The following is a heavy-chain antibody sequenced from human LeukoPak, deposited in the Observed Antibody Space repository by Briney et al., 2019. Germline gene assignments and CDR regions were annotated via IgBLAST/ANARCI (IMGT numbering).Heavy chain of an antibody. V-gene: IGHV3-20*01. Sequence: GGSLRLSCAASGLTFDDYGMSWVRQAPGKGLERVSGINWKGGRTGYADSVKGRFTISRDNAKNSLYLQMNSLRAEDTALYHCVRGTHYYYSSGYDYWGQGTLVTVSS. D-gene: IGHD3-22*01. CDR3: VRGTHYYYSSGYDY. CDR2: INWKGGRT. J-gene: IGHJ4*02. CDR1: GLTFDDYG.